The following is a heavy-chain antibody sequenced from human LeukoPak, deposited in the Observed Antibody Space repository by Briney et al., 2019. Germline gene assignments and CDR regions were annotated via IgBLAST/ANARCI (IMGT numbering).Heavy chain of an antibody. CDR3: ARVGPYYYDSSGYDF. V-gene: IGHV3-74*01. Sequence: GGSLRLSCAASGFTFSSYWMHWVRQAPGKGLVWVSRIYSDGSSTSYADSVKGRFTISRDNAKNTLYLQMNSLRAEDTAVYYCARVGPYYYDSSGYDFWGQGTLVTVSS. CDR1: GFTFSSYW. D-gene: IGHD3-22*01. CDR2: IYSDGSST. J-gene: IGHJ4*02.